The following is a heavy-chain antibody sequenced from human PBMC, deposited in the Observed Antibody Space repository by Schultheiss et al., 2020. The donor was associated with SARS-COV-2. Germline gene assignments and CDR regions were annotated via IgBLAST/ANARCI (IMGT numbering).Heavy chain of an antibody. Sequence: GGSLRLSCAASGFTFKDYAMNWVRQAPGKGLEWVSIISGSGGNTFYADSVRGRFTISRDNAKNSLYLQMNSLRAEDTAVYYCARGVTMIVVTNDDYWGQGTLVTVSS. CDR1: GFTFKDYA. V-gene: IGHV3-23*01. CDR2: ISGSGGNT. D-gene: IGHD3-22*01. CDR3: ARGVTMIVVTNDDY. J-gene: IGHJ4*02.